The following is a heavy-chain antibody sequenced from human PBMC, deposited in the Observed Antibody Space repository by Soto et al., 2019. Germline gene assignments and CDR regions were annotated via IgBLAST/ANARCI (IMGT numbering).Heavy chain of an antibody. J-gene: IGHJ3*02. CDR3: ARTRDSDFWSGYYKGNDAFDI. V-gene: IGHV5-51*01. CDR1: GYSFTSYW. CDR2: IYPGDSDT. D-gene: IGHD3-3*01. Sequence: GESLKISCKGSGYSFTSYWIGWVRQMPGKGMEWMGIIYPGDSDTRYSPSFQGQVTISADKSISTAYLQWSSLKASDTAMYYCARTRDSDFWSGYYKGNDAFDIWGQGTMVT.